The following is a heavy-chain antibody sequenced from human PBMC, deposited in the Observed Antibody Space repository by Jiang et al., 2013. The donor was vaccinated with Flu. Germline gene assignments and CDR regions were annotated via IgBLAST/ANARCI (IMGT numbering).Heavy chain of an antibody. V-gene: IGHV4-59*08. CDR2: ISDGGST. CDR1: GGSITNYY. Sequence: LLKPSETLSLICSVSGGSITNYYWSWVRQTPGKGLEWIGYISDGGSTNYNPSLKSRVTISVDTSKNQFSLKLTSVTAADTAVYFCARHSGDSPAYYYGLDVWGKGTTVTVSS. D-gene: IGHD2-21*02. J-gene: IGHJ6*04. CDR3: ARHSGDSPAYYYGLDV.